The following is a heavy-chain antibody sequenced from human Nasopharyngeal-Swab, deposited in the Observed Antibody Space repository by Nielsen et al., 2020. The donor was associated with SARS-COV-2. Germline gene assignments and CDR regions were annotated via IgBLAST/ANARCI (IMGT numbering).Heavy chain of an antibody. D-gene: IGHD3-10*01. CDR2: IYYSGST. CDR3: APPPDNYYGSGKRGWFDP. CDR1: GGSISSSSYY. V-gene: IGHV4-39*01. J-gene: IGHJ5*02. Sequence: SETLSLTCTVSGGSISSSSYYWGWIRQPPGKGLEWIGSIYYSGSTYYNPSLKSRVTISVDTSKNQFSLKLSSVTAADTAVYYCAPPPDNYYGSGKRGWFDPWGQGTLVTVSS.